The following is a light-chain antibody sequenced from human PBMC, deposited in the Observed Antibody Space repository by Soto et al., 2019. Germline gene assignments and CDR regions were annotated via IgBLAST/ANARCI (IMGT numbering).Light chain of an antibody. CDR2: GAS. CDR1: QSVSSSN. Sequence: DIVLTQSPDTLSLSPGERATVSGRASQSVSSSNLAWYQQKPGQAPRLLIYGASTRATSFPARFSGSGSGTDFNLTISSLQSEDFAVYYCQQYNNWTWTFGQGTKVDIK. J-gene: IGKJ1*01. V-gene: IGKV3-15*01. CDR3: QQYNNWTWT.